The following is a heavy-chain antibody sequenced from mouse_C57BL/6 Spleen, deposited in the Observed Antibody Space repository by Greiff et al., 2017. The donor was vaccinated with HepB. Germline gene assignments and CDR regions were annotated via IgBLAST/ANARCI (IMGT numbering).Heavy chain of an antibody. J-gene: IGHJ3*01. Sequence: QVQLQQPGAELVMPGASVKLSCKASGYTFTSYWMHWVKQRPGQGLEWIGEIDPSDSYTNYNQKFKGKSTLTVDKSSSTAYMQLSSLTSEDSAVYYCGRFYYGSSYWFAYWGQGTLVTVSA. CDR1: GYTFTSYW. CDR2: IDPSDSYT. CDR3: GRFYYGSSYWFAY. V-gene: IGHV1-69*01. D-gene: IGHD1-1*01.